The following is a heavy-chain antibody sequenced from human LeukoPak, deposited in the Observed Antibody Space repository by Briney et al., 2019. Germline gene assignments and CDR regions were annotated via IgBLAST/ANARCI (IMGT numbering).Heavy chain of an antibody. CDR1: GGPISSYY. J-gene: IGHJ4*02. V-gene: IGHV4-59*01. D-gene: IGHD3-10*01. CDR2: IYYSGST. CDR3: ARNYYGSGSYFGC. Sequence: SETLSLTCTVSGGPISSYYWGWIRQPPGKGLEWIGYIYYSGSTNYNPSLKSRVTISVDTSKNQFSLKLSSVTAADTAVYYCARNYYGSGSYFGCWGQGTLVTVSS.